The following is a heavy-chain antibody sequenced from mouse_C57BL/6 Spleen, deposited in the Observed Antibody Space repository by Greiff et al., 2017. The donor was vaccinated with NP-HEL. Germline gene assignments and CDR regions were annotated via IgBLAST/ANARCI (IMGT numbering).Heavy chain of an antibody. CDR3: ARRGFAY. J-gene: IGHJ3*01. CDR2: INPGSGGT. CDR1: GYAFTNYL. V-gene: IGHV1-54*01. Sequence: QVQLQQSGAELVRPGTSVKVSCKASGYAFTNYLIEWVKQRPGQGLEWIGVINPGSGGTNYNETFKGKATLTADKSSSTAYMQLSSLTSEDSAVYFCARRGFAYWGQGTLVTVSA.